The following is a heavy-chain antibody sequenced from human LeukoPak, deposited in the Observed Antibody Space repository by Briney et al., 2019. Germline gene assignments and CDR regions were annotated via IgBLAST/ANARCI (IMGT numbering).Heavy chain of an antibody. CDR3: AKARIVVVPALDY. CDR1: GFTFSNYA. CDR2: ITGDGSST. J-gene: IGHJ4*02. D-gene: IGHD2-21*01. Sequence: GGSLRLSCAASGFTFSNYAMGWVRQAPGKGLEWVSAITGDGSSTYNAGSVKGRFTVSRDNSTNTLYLQMNSLRAEDTATYYCAKARIVVVPALDYWGQGTLVIVSS. V-gene: IGHV3-23*01.